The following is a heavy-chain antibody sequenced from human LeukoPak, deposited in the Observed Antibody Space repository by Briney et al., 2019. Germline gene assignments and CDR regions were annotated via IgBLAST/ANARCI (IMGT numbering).Heavy chain of an antibody. Sequence: ASVKVSCKASGGTFSSYAISWVRQAPGQGLEWMGGIIPIFGTANYAQKFQGRVTITADESTSTAYMELSSLRSEDTAVYYCARDKSTSSWRDYYYYGMDVWGQGTTVTVSS. CDR2: IIPIFGTA. D-gene: IGHD6-13*01. J-gene: IGHJ6*02. CDR1: GGTFSSYA. V-gene: IGHV1-69*13. CDR3: ARDKSTSSWRDYYYYGMDV.